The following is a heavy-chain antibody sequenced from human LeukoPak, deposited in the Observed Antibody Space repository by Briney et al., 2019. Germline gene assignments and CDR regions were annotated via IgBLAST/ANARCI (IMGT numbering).Heavy chain of an antibody. D-gene: IGHD4-23*01. CDR3: ARVGEMVTRSRYYYYNYRDV. Sequence: SETLSLTCAVYGGSFSGYYWSWIRQPPGKGLEWIGEINHSGSTNYNPSLKSRVTISVDTSKNQFSLKLSSVTAADTAVYYCARVGEMVTRSRYYYYNYRDVWGKGTTVTVS. CDR2: INHSGST. V-gene: IGHV4-34*01. J-gene: IGHJ6*03. CDR1: GGSFSGYY.